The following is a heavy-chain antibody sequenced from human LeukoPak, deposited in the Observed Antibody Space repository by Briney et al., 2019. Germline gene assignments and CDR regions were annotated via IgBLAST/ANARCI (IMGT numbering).Heavy chain of an antibody. CDR3: ARDGCSGGSCYWRFYYYYMDV. D-gene: IGHD2-15*01. Sequence: GGSLRLSCAASGFTFSSYSMNWVRQAPGKGLEWVSSISSSSSYIYYADSVKGRFTISRDNAKNSLYLQMNSLRAEDTAVYYCARDGCSGGSCYWRFYYYYMDVWGKGTTVTVSS. V-gene: IGHV3-21*01. CDR1: GFTFSSYS. CDR2: ISSSSSYI. J-gene: IGHJ6*03.